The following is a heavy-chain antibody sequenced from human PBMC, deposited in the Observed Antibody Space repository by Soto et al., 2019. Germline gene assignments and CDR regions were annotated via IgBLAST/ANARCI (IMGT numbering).Heavy chain of an antibody. V-gene: IGHV2-70*01. CDR1: GFSLTTGGMC. D-gene: IGHD2-21*01. Sequence: GSGLTLVNPTQTLTLTCNFSGFSLTTGGMCVSWIRQPPGKALEWLALIDWGDDKYYSTSLETRLTISKDTSKNQVVLTMTNMDPADTATYYCARSLLEHYGMDVWGQGTTVTVSS. CDR3: ARSLLEHYGMDV. CDR2: IDWGDDK. J-gene: IGHJ6*02.